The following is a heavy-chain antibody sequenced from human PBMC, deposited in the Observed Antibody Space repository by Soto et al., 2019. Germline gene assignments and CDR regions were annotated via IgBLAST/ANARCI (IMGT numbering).Heavy chain of an antibody. Sequence: ASVKVSCKASGGTFSGHAISCVRRAPGQVPEWMGGLIPLFGTTQHAQRFQGRLTITADKSTTTAYMELTSLRFEDTAIYYCARGPNWGYRFDSWGQGTLVTVSS. CDR3: ARGPNWGYRFDS. J-gene: IGHJ4*02. CDR2: LIPLFGTT. V-gene: IGHV1-69*06. CDR1: GGTFSGHA. D-gene: IGHD7-27*01.